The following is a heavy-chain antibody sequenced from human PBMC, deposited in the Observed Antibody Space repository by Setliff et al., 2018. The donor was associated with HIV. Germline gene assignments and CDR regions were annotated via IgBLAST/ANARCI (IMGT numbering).Heavy chain of an antibody. J-gene: IGHJ4*02. V-gene: IGHV4-59*04. CDR2: IYYGGST. Sequence: LSLTCTVSGGSINSYYWSWIRQPPGKGLEWIGYIYYGGSTYYNPSLKSRVTISVDTSKNQFSLKLSSVTAADTAVYYCARHDTEYSSYPIDYWGQGNLVTVSS. D-gene: IGHD6-6*01. CDR3: ARHDTEYSSYPIDY. CDR1: GGSINSYY.